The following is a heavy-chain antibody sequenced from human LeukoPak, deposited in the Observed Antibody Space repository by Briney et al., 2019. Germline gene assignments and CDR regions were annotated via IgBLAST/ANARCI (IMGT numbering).Heavy chain of an antibody. V-gene: IGHV1-69*04. J-gene: IGHJ4*02. CDR3: ARGPTICSGGSCFVYFDY. CDR1: GGTFISYA. D-gene: IGHD2-15*01. Sequence: ASVKVSCKASGGTFISYAISWVRQAPGQGLEWMGRIIPILGIANYAQKFQGRVTITADKSTSTAYMELSSLRSEDTAVYYCARGPTICSGGSCFVYFDYWGQGTLVTVSS. CDR2: IIPILGIA.